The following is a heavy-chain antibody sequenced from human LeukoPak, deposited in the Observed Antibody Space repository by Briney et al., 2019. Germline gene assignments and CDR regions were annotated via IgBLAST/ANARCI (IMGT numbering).Heavy chain of an antibody. CDR2: IKQDGSEK. J-gene: IGHJ4*02. CDR3: ARDLYGIAAPLDY. D-gene: IGHD6-6*01. V-gene: IGHV3-7*01. Sequence: GGSLRLSCAASGFTFSSYWMSWVRQAPGKGLEWVANIKQDGSEKYYVDSVKGRFTISRDNSKNTLYLQMNSLRAEDTAVYYCARDLYGIAAPLDYWGQGTLVTVSS. CDR1: GFTFSSYW.